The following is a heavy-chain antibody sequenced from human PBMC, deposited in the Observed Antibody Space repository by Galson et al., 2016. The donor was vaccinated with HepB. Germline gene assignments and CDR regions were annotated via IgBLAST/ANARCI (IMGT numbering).Heavy chain of an antibody. V-gene: IGHV1-18*01. Sequence: QSGAEVKKPGASVKISCKASGYTFIHYGISWVRQAPGQGLEWMGWISTDNGDINYAQKFQGRLSMTTDTSTSTAYMELRSLRSDDSAGYYCARTAVTGPSFFSFCGQGTLVSVSS. D-gene: IGHD4-17*01. CDR1: GYTFIHYG. J-gene: IGHJ4*02. CDR2: ISTDNGDI. CDR3: ARTAVTGPSFFSF.